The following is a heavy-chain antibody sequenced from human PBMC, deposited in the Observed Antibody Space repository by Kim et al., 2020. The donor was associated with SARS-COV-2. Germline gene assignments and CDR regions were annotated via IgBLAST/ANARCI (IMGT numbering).Heavy chain of an antibody. CDR3: ATRVYSDGLLYY. V-gene: IGHV4-30-2*05. J-gene: IGHJ4*02. Sequence: YNPSLKCRVTISVDTSKNQFSLKLSSVTAADTAVYYGATRVYSDGLLYYWGQGTLVTVSS. D-gene: IGHD5-18*01.